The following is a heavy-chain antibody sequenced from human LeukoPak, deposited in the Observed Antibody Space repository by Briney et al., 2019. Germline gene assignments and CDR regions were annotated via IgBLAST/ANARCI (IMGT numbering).Heavy chain of an antibody. Sequence: GGSLRLSCAASGFTFSSYSMNWVRQAPGKGLEWVSSISSSSSYIYYADSVKGRFTISRDNAKNSLYLQMNSLRAEDTAVYYCASLGYYDSSGYYNFDYWGQGTLVTVSS. D-gene: IGHD3-22*01. J-gene: IGHJ4*02. CDR3: ASLGYYDSSGYYNFDY. CDR2: ISSSSSYI. V-gene: IGHV3-21*01. CDR1: GFTFSSYS.